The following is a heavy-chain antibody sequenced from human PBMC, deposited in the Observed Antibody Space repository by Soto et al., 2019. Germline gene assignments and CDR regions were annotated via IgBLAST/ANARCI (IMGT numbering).Heavy chain of an antibody. Sequence: PSETLSLTCTVSGASISFYSWSWIRQPPGKGLEWIGYIYYSGSTNYNPSLKSRVAISVDTSKNQFSLKLSSVTAADTAVYFCARSTDSSGWRFDYWGQGTQVT. V-gene: IGHV4-59*01. D-gene: IGHD6-19*01. J-gene: IGHJ4*02. CDR3: ARSTDSSGWRFDY. CDR2: IYYSGST. CDR1: GASISFYS.